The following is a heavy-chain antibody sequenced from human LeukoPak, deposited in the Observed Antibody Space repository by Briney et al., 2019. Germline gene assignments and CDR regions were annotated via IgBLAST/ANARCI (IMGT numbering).Heavy chain of an antibody. CDR1: GYSFTGYY. D-gene: IGHD7-27*01. CDR2: INFNNGGT. J-gene: IGHJ4*02. Sequence: ASVKVSCKASGYSFTGYYIHWVRQAPGQGLEWMGWINFNNGGTNQVQKFQGRVTMTRDTSNTTVYMEMSSLIFDDTAVYHCARYSNSGGDYWGQGTLVTVSS. V-gene: IGHV1-2*02. CDR3: ARYSNSGGDY.